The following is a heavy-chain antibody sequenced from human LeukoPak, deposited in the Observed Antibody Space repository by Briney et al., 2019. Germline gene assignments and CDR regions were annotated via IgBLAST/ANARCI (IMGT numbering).Heavy chain of an antibody. Sequence: ASVKVSFKASGYTFTDYYMHWVRQAPGQGVEWMGWINPNSGGKNYAQKFQGWVTMTRDTSISTAYMELSRLRTDDTAVYYCARGVAGTAYYFDYWGQGTLVTVSS. CDR1: GYTFTDYY. V-gene: IGHV1-2*04. CDR2: INPNSGGK. CDR3: ARGVAGTAYYFDY. D-gene: IGHD6-19*01. J-gene: IGHJ4*02.